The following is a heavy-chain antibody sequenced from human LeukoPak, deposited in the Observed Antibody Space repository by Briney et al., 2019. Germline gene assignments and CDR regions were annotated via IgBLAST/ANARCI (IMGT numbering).Heavy chain of an antibody. CDR2: IVVGSGNT. Sequence: ASVKVSCKASGFTFTSSAMQWVRQARGQRLEWLGWIVVGSGNTNYAQKFQERVTITRDMSTSTAYMELSSLRCEDTAVYYCAADTSGYDPYYYFDYWGQGTLVTVSS. CDR1: GFTFTSSA. D-gene: IGHD5-12*01. CDR3: AADTSGYDPYYYFDY. J-gene: IGHJ4*02. V-gene: IGHV1-58*02.